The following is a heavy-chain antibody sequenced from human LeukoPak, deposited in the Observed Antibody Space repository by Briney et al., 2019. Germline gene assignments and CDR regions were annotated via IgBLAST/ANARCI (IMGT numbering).Heavy chain of an antibody. CDR2: ISAYNGNT. CDR1: GYTFTSYG. V-gene: IGHV1-18*01. Sequence: ASVKVSCKASGYTFTSYGISWVRQAPGQGLEWMGWISAYNGNTNYAQKLQGRVTMTTDTSTSTAYMELRSLRSDDTAVYYCAMTRVVASTYDAFDIWGQGTMVTVSS. D-gene: IGHD2-15*01. J-gene: IGHJ3*02. CDR3: AMTRVVASTYDAFDI.